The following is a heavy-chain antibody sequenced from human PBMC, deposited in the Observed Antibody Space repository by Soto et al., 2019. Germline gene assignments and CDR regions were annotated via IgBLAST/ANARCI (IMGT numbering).Heavy chain of an antibody. Sequence: SSETLSLTCTVSGGSISSYYWSWIRQPPGKGLEWIGYIYYSGSTNYNPSLKSRVTISVDTSKNQFSLKLSSVTAADTAVYYCARVYDFWSGYQTDYMDVWGKGTTVTVSS. D-gene: IGHD3-3*01. CDR3: ARVYDFWSGYQTDYMDV. CDR1: GGSISSYY. J-gene: IGHJ6*03. CDR2: IYYSGST. V-gene: IGHV4-59*08.